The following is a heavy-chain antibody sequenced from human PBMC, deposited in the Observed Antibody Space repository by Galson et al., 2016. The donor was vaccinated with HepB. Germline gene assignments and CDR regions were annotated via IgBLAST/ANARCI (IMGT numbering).Heavy chain of an antibody. V-gene: IGHV3-21*01. J-gene: IGHJ4*02. CDR1: GFTFSSYS. CDR2: ISSSSDNK. CDR3: ARDPSGSLDY. D-gene: IGHD1-26*01. Sequence: SLRLSCAASGFTFSSYSMNWVRQAPGKGLEWVSGISSSSDNKVYAESVKGRFTISRDNAKNSLYLQMNSLRAEDTAVYYCARDPSGSLDYWGQGILATVSS.